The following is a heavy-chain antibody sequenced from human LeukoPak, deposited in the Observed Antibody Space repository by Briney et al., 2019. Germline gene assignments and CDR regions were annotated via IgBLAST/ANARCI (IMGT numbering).Heavy chain of an antibody. CDR3: ATESLLSN. D-gene: IGHD3-10*01. CDR1: GFNFGTYA. V-gene: IGHV3-30*04. J-gene: IGHJ4*02. Sequence: GGSLRLSCAASGFNFGTYAMDWVRQAPGKGLEWVGDISYDGGYQSYAVSVRGRFTISRDNSKNTLYLQMNSLRDEDAAVYYCATESLLSNWGRGTLVTVSS. CDR2: ISYDGGYQ.